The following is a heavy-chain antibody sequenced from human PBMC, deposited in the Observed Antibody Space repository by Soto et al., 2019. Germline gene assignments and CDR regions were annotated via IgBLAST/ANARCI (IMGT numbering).Heavy chain of an antibody. CDR3: ARSFMFPVVFFDY. D-gene: IGHD3-10*02. J-gene: IGHJ4*02. V-gene: IGHV4-59*01. Sequence: SETLSLTCTVSNGSFSSNYWSWVRQSPGKGLEWIGHIYYSGSTNYNPSLKSRVTMSVDTSKNQFTLMLSSVTAADTGVYFSARSFMFPVVFFDYWGQGTLFTAPQ. CDR1: NGSFSSNY. CDR2: IYYSGST.